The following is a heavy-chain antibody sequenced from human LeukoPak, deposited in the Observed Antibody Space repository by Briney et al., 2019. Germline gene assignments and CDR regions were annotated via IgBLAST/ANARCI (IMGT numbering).Heavy chain of an antibody. D-gene: IGHD2-2*01. J-gene: IGHJ4*02. CDR3: AKAGSGYCSSTSCYGFDY. Sequence: GGSLRLSCVASGFTLRSYVMNWVRQTPGKGLEWVSSISGSGDSTFYADSVKGRFTISRDNSKNTLYLQMNSLRAEDTAVYYCAKAGSGYCSSTSCYGFDYWGQGTLVTVSS. V-gene: IGHV3-23*01. CDR1: GFTLRSYV. CDR2: ISGSGDST.